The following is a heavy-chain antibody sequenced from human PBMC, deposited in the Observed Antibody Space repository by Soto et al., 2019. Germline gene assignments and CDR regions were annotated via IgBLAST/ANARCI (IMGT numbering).Heavy chain of an antibody. J-gene: IGHJ5*02. Sequence: QVQLVQSGAEVKKPGSSVKVSCTASGVTFSSYAISWVRQAPGQGLEWMGGIIPIFGTANYAQRFQGRVTITADESTRKAYMELSSLRSEDTAVYYCAREGLGFDPWGQGTLVTVCS. V-gene: IGHV1-69*01. CDR2: IIPIFGTA. CDR1: GVTFSSYA. CDR3: AREGLGFDP.